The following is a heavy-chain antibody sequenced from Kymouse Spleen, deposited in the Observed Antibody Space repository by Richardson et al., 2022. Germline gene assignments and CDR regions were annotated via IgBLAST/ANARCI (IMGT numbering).Heavy chain of an antibody. CDR2: INHSGST. CDR1: GGSFSGYY. V-gene: IGHV4-34*01. CDR3: ARGRGKYCTNGVCYYFDY. Sequence: QVQLQQWGAGLLKPSETLSLTCAVYGGSFSGYYWSWIRQPPGKGLEWIGEINHSGSTNYNPSLKSRVTISVDTSKNQFSLKLSSVTAADTAVYYCARGRGKYCTNGVCYYFDYWGQGTLVTVSS. D-gene: IGHD2-8*01. J-gene: IGHJ4*02.